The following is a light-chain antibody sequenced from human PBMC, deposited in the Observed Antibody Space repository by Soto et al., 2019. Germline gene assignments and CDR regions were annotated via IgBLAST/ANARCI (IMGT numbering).Light chain of an antibody. CDR2: AAS. CDR1: QSIGGF. V-gene: IGKV1-39*01. CDR3: QPYNNWPLT. Sequence: DIQMTQSPSSLSVSVGDRVTITCRASQSIGGFLNWYQQKLGKAPKLLIYAASSLQSGVPSRFSGSRSGPEFTLTINSLQSEDFAIYYCQPYNNWPLTFGGGTKVESK. J-gene: IGKJ4*01.